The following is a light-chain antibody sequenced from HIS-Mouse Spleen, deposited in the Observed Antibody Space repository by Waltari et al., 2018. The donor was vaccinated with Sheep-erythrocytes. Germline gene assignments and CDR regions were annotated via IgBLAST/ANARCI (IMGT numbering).Light chain of an antibody. CDR1: QSVLYSSNNKNS. Sequence: DIVMTQSPDSLVVSLGERATITCKSSQSVLYSSNNKNSLAWSHQKPGQPPKLLIYGASTRESGVPDRFSGSGSGTDFTLTISSLQAEDVAVYYCQQYYSTLLTFGGGTKVEIK. CDR3: QQYYSTLLT. J-gene: IGKJ4*01. CDR2: GAS. V-gene: IGKV4-1*01.